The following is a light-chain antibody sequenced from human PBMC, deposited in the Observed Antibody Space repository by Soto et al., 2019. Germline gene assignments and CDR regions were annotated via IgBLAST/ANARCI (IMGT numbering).Light chain of an antibody. CDR2: AAS. CDR1: PSVSGNY. V-gene: IGKV3-20*01. Sequence: EIVLTQSPGTLSLSPGERATLSCRASPSVSGNYLAWYQQKPGQAPRVLIYAASSRATGIPDRFGGSGSGTDFALTISRLEPEDFAVYYCQQYGASPITFGHGTRLEI. J-gene: IGKJ5*01. CDR3: QQYGASPIT.